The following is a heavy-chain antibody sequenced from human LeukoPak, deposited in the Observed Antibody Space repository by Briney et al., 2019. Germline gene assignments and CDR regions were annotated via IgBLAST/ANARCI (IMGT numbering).Heavy chain of an antibody. Sequence: SETLSLTCTVSGGSIRSYYWSWIRQPPGKGLEWIAYIYYSGSTNYNPSLKSRVTISVDTSKNQFSLKLSSVTAADTAVYCCARGGIAAAGKNYYYYYMDVWGKGTTVTVSS. J-gene: IGHJ6*03. D-gene: IGHD6-13*01. CDR1: GGSIRSYY. CDR2: IYYSGST. CDR3: ARGGIAAAGKNYYYYYMDV. V-gene: IGHV4-59*01.